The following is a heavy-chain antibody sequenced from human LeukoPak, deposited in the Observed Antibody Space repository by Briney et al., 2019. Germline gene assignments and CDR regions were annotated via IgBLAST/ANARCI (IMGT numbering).Heavy chain of an antibody. CDR3: ARGLHDRSWYGAH. V-gene: IGHV3-30*04. J-gene: IGHJ4*02. Sequence: GGSLRLSCAASGFTFSDYTMQWARQAPGKGLEWVALLPPDGSYQYYADSLKGRSTISRDNFKNALYLQMNSLRLEDTAVYYCARGLHDRSWYGAHWGQGTLLSVSS. D-gene: IGHD6-13*01. CDR2: LPPDGSYQ. CDR1: GFTFSDYT.